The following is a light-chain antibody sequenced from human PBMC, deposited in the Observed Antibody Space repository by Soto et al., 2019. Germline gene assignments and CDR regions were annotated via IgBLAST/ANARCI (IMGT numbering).Light chain of an antibody. J-gene: IGKJ4*01. V-gene: IGKV3-11*01. CDR2: DAS. Sequence: EIVMTQSPATLSVSPGEIATLSFSASQSVSSNLAWYQQKPGQAPRLLISDASNRATGIPARFSGSGSGTDFSLIISSLEPEDFAVYYCQQRSSWPLTFGGGTKVDIK. CDR1: QSVSSN. CDR3: QQRSSWPLT.